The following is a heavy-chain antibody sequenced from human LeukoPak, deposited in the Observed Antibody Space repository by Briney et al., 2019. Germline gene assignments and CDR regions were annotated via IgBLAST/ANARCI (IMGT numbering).Heavy chain of an antibody. V-gene: IGHV1-24*01. CDR2: FDPEDGET. D-gene: IGHD2-2*01. CDR3: ATPPYCSSTSCHDY. J-gene: IGHJ4*02. CDR1: GYTLTELS. Sequence: GSVKVSCKVSGYTLTELSMHWVRQAPGKGLEWMGGFDPEDGETIYAQKFQGRVTMTEDTSTDTAYMELSGLRSEDTAVYYCATPPYCSSTSCHDYWGQGTLVTVSS.